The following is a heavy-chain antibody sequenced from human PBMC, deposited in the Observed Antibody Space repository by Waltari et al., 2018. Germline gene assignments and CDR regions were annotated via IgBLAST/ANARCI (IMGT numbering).Heavy chain of an antibody. CDR1: GYTFTSYA. CDR3: ARVGVAVAGFDY. Sequence: QVQLVQSGAEVKKPGASVKVSCKASGYTFTSYAMHWVRQAPGQRLEWMGWINAGNGNTKYSQKFQGRVTITRDTSASTAYMELSSLRSEDTAVYYCARVGVAVAGFDYWGQGTLVTVSS. D-gene: IGHD6-19*01. V-gene: IGHV1-3*01. J-gene: IGHJ4*02. CDR2: INAGNGNT.